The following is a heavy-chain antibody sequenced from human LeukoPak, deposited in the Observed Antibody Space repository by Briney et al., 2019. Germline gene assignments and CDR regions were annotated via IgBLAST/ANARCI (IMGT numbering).Heavy chain of an antibody. Sequence: ASVKVSCKASGYTFSSYAMSWVRQAPGKGLEWVSAISGSGGSTYYADSVKGRFTISRDNSKNTLYLQMNSLRAEDTAVYYCAKAGYYDSSGYYSLFDYWGQGTLVTVSS. CDR1: GYTFSSYA. J-gene: IGHJ4*02. CDR3: AKAGYYDSSGYYSLFDY. CDR2: ISGSGGST. D-gene: IGHD3-22*01. V-gene: IGHV3-23*01.